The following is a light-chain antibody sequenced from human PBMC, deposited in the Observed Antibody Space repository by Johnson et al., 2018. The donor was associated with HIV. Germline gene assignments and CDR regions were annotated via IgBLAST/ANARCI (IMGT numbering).Light chain of an antibody. V-gene: IGLV1-51*01. CDR2: DRN. Sequence: VLTQPPSVSAAPGQQVTISCSGSSSNIGNNYVSWYQQLPGRAHKLLVYDRNKRPSGIPDRFSGSKSGTSATMGITGLQTGDEADYYCGTWDTSLSAYVFGTGTKVTVL. CDR1: SSNIGNNY. CDR3: GTWDTSLSAYV. J-gene: IGLJ1*01.